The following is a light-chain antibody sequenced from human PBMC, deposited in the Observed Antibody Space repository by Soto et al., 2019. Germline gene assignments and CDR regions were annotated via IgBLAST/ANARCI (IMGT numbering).Light chain of an antibody. J-gene: IGKJ2*01. Sequence: DIQLTQSPSFLSASVGDRVTITCRASQGISSYLGWYQKKPGKAPKLLIYGVSTLESGGPSRFSGSGSGTEFTLTISSRQPEDFATYYCLQIHTFPRTFGQGTKLEIK. CDR2: GVS. CDR3: LQIHTFPRT. CDR1: QGISSY. V-gene: IGKV1-9*01.